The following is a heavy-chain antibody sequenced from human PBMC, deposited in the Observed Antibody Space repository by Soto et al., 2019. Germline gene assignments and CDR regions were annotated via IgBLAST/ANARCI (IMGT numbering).Heavy chain of an antibody. CDR3: ASAVYCRGGSCSFDP. CDR1: GGSLSRGSFF. J-gene: IGHJ5*02. CDR2: IYFTGTS. D-gene: IGHD2-15*01. Sequence: SETLSLTCTVSGGSLSRGSFFWGWILQPPGKGLEWIGHIYFTGTSSYSPSLKSRVTMFVDTSKNNFSLRLTSVTAADTAVYYCASAVYCRGGSCSFDPWGQG. V-gene: IGHV4-39*02.